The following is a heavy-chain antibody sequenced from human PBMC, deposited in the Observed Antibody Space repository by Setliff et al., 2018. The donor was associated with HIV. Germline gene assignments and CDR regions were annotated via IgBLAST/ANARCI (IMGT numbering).Heavy chain of an antibody. CDR2: INHSGST. V-gene: IGHV4-34*01. Sequence: PSETLSLTCAVYGGSFSGYFWSWIRQSPGKGLQWIGEINHSGSTTYNPSLKSRVTISVDTSKNQFSLKLSAVTAADTAVYYCARGVGRFGVVTWFNPWGHGVLVTVS. D-gene: IGHD3-3*01. J-gene: IGHJ5*02. CDR1: GGSFSGYF. CDR3: ARGVGRFGVVTWFNP.